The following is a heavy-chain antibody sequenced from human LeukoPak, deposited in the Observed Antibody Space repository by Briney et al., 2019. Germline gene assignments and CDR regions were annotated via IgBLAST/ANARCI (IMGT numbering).Heavy chain of an antibody. CDR2: MNPNSGNT. CDR1: GYTFTSYD. Sequence: ASVKVSCKASGYTFTSYDINWVRQATGQGLEWMGWMNPNSGNTGYAQKLQGRVTMTTDTSTSTAYMELRSLRSDDTAVYYCARSYYDILTGYYTDAFDIWGQGTMVTVSS. CDR3: ARSYYDILTGYYTDAFDI. D-gene: IGHD3-9*01. V-gene: IGHV1-8*02. J-gene: IGHJ3*02.